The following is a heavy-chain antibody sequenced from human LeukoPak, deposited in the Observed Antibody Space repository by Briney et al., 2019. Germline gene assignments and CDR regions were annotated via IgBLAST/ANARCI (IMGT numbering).Heavy chain of an antibody. CDR2: ISAYNGNT. CDR3: ARVYDYVWGSLLSHLDY. D-gene: IGHD3-16*01. V-gene: IGHV1-18*01. CDR1: GYTFTSYG. J-gene: IGHJ4*02. Sequence: ASVKVSCKASGYTFTSYGISWVRQAPGQGLEWMGWISAYNGNTNYAQKLQDRVTMTTDTSTSTAYMELRSLRSDDTAVYYCARVYDYVWGSLLSHLDYWGQGTLVTVSS.